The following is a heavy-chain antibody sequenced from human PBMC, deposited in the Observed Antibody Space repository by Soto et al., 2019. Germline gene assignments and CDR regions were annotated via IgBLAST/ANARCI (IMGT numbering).Heavy chain of an antibody. CDR1: GYSFTSYW. Sequence: PWESLKISCKGSGYSFTSYWSGWVLQMPGKGLEWMGIIYPGDSDTRYSPSFQGQVTISADKSISTAYLQWSSLKASDTAMYYCARLSPSNSYYYYGMDVWGQGTTVTVSS. CDR2: IYPGDSDT. J-gene: IGHJ6*02. CDR3: ARLSPSNSYYYYGMDV. V-gene: IGHV5-51*01.